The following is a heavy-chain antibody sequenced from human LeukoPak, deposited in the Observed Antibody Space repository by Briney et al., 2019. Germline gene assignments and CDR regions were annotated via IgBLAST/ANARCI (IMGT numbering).Heavy chain of an antibody. D-gene: IGHD7-27*01. J-gene: IGHJ3*02. CDR2: IWYDGSNK. CDR1: GFTFSSYG. CDR3: ARDLCWGSHPDAFDI. Sequence: PGGSLRLSCAASGFTFSSYGMHWVRQAPGKGLEWVAVIWYDGSNKYYADSVKGRFTISRDNSKNTLYLQMNSLRAEDTAVYYCARDLCWGSHPDAFDIWGQGTMVTVSS. V-gene: IGHV3-33*01.